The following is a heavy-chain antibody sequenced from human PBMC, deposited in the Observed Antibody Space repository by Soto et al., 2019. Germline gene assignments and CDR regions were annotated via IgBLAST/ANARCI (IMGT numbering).Heavy chain of an antibody. CDR1: GGSISSGDYY. D-gene: IGHD6-19*01. CDR3: ASAVAGAKDYYYGMDV. CDR2: IYYSGST. V-gene: IGHV4-30-4*01. J-gene: IGHJ6*02. Sequence: SETLSLTCTVSGGSISSGDYYWIWIRQPPGKGLEWIGYIYYSGSTYYNPSLKSRVTISVDTSKNQFSLKLSSVTAADTAVYYCASAVAGAKDYYYGMDVWGQGTTVTVSS.